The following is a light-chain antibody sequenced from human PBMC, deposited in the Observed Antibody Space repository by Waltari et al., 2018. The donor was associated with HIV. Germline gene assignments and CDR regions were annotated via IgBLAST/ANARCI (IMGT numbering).Light chain of an antibody. CDR3: QQYHNWPQT. J-gene: IGKJ2*01. CDR1: QSVYNN. CDR2: GAP. V-gene: IGKV3-15*01. Sequence: EIVMTQSPAILSLSPGESATLSCRDSQSVYNNLAWYQQKNGQAPRLLIYGAPTRATDIPDRFSGSGSGTEFTLTVSSLQSGDFAVYYCQQYHNWPQTFGRGTKVEIK.